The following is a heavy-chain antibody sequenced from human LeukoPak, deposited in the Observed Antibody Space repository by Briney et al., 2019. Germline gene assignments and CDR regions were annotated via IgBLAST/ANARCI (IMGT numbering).Heavy chain of an antibody. V-gene: IGHV4-4*02. D-gene: IGHD1-1*01. J-gene: IGHJ4*02. CDR1: GGSISSSNW. CDR3: ARDRHWNQGNFDY. CDR2: IYHSGST. Sequence: PSGTLSLTCAVSGGSISSSNWWSWVRQPPGKGLEWIGEIYHSGSTNYNPSLKSRVTISVDKSKNQFSLKLSSVTAADTAVYYCARDRHWNQGNFDYWGQGTLVTVSS.